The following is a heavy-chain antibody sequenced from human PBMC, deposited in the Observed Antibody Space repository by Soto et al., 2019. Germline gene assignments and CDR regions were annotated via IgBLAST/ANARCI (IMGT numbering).Heavy chain of an antibody. V-gene: IGHV3-21*01. CDR2: ISSSSSYI. CDR1: GFTFSSYS. CDR3: ARAHLRDYDSSGYYPYYFDY. Sequence: PGGSLRLSCAASGFTFSSYSMNWVRQAPGKGLEWVSSISSSSSYIYYADSVKGRFTISRDNAKNSLYPQMNSLRAEDTAVYYCARAHLRDYDSSGYYPYYFDYWGQGTLVTVSS. J-gene: IGHJ4*02. D-gene: IGHD3-22*01.